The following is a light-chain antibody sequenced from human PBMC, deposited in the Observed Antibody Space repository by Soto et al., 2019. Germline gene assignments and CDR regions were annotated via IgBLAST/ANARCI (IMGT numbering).Light chain of an antibody. CDR2: EDI. J-gene: IGLJ2*01. Sequence: QSALTQPASVSGSPGQTITISCAGTISDVGRYNLVSWYQQHPDKAPKLIIYEDIERPSGVSHRFSVSTSGNTASLTISGLQTEDEAKYFCCSYSGGASVVFGGGTKLTVL. V-gene: IGLV2-23*01. CDR3: CSYSGGASVV. CDR1: ISDVGRYNL.